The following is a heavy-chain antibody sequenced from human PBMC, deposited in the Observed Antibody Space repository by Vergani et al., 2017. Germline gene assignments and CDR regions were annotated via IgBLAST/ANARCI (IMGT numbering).Heavy chain of an antibody. V-gene: IGHV1-69*12. Sequence: QVQLVQSGAEVKKPGSSVKVSCKASGGTFSSYAISWVRQAPGQGLEWMGGIIPIFGTTNYAQKFQGRVTITANDSTSTAYMELSSLRSEDTALYYCARDEKYYGSGSPPLDYWGQGTLVTVSS. CDR2: IIPIFGTT. J-gene: IGHJ4*02. D-gene: IGHD3-10*01. CDR1: GGTFSSYA. CDR3: ARDEKYYGSGSPPLDY.